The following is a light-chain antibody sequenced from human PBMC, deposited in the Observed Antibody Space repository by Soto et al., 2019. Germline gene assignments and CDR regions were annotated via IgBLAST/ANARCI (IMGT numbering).Light chain of an antibody. CDR2: EVN. CDR3: SSYAGSNVLYV. CDR1: SSDVGGYNY. V-gene: IGLV2-8*01. J-gene: IGLJ1*01. Sequence: QSVLTQPRSASGSPGQSVTISCTGTSSDVGGYNYVSWYQQYPGKAPKVMIYEVNKRPSGVPDRFSGSKSGNTASLTVSGLQADDEADYYCSSYAGSNVLYVFGTGTKLTVL.